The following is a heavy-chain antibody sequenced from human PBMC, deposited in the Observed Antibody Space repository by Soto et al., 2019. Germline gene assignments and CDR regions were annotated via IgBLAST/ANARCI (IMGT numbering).Heavy chain of an antibody. J-gene: IGHJ6*02. CDR1: GYTFISYG. Sequence: ASVKVSCKASGYTFISYGISWVRQAPGQGLEWMGWINPYSGKTNNAQKFQGWITMTRDTSISTAYMELSRLRSDDTAVYYCAKDGAGDYYGMDVWGQGTTVTVSS. D-gene: IGHD7-27*01. V-gene: IGHV1-2*04. CDR3: AKDGAGDYYGMDV. CDR2: INPYSGKT.